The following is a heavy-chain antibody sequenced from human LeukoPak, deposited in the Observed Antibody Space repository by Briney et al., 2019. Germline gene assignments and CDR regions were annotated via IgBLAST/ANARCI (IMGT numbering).Heavy chain of an antibody. V-gene: IGHV3-30*18. Sequence: PGGSLRLSCAASGFTFSDYGMHWVRQAPGKGLEWVAVISYDGNSEYYADSVKGRFSISRDNSKDTLYLQMNSLRPEDTAVYYWAKGGGPSCSDPWGGGTGDTV. CDR2: ISYDGNSE. CDR1: GFTFSDYG. CDR3: AKGGGPSCSDP. D-gene: IGHD3-10*01. J-gene: IGHJ5*02.